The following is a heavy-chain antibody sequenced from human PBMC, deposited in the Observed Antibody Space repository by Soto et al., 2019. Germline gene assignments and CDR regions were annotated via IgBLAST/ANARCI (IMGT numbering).Heavy chain of an antibody. D-gene: IGHD4-17*01. V-gene: IGHV5-51*01. CDR3: ARIIYGGLNYYGMDV. Sequence: PGESLKISCKGSGYSFTSYWIGWVRQMPGKGLEWMGIIYPGDSDTRYSPSFQGQVTISADKSISTAYLQWSSLKASDTAMYYCARIIYGGLNYYGMDVWGQGTTVTVSS. CDR2: IYPGDSDT. J-gene: IGHJ6*02. CDR1: GYSFTSYW.